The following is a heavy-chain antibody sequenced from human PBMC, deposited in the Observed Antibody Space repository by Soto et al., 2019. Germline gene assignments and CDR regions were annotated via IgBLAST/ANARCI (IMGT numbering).Heavy chain of an antibody. J-gene: IGHJ4*02. CDR3: ARHYGDGYDYVDY. CDR2: IYYRANP. Sequence: QVQLQKSGPGLVKPSETLSLTCTVSGWSINTYYWSWIRQPPGKELEWIGYIYYRANPNYNPSLKSRVTISQDTSKNQFSLKLSSVTDADTAVYYCARHYGDGYDYVDYWGQGTLDTVS. CDR1: GWSINTYY. D-gene: IGHD5-12*01. V-gene: IGHV4-59*08.